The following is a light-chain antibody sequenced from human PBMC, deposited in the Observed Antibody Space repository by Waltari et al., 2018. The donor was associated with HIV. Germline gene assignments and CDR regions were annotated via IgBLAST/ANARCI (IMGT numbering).Light chain of an antibody. V-gene: IGKV3-11*01. Sequence: DIVLTQSPATLSLSPGERATLSCRACQSISSSLAWLQQKPGQAPRLVMYDASNRATGIPARFSGSGSGTDCTLTIISLEPEDSAVYFCHQRSGWPLYSGGQGTKLEIK. CDR3: HQRSGWPLYS. J-gene: IGKJ2*03. CDR1: QSISSS. CDR2: DAS.